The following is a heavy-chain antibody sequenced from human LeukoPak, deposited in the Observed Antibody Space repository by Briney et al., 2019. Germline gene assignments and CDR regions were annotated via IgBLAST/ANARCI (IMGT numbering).Heavy chain of an antibody. Sequence: ASVKVSCKASGQSLTGYFIHWVRQAPGQGLEWVGRIDPNTGDTVYAQNFQGRVTVTSATSISTAYMELSRLTSDDTAVYFCARLGLHGSGTYYFFDYWGQGTLVTVSS. CDR1: GQSLTGYF. CDR2: IDPNTGDT. CDR3: ARLGLHGSGTYYFFDY. V-gene: IGHV1-2*06. J-gene: IGHJ4*02. D-gene: IGHD3-10*01.